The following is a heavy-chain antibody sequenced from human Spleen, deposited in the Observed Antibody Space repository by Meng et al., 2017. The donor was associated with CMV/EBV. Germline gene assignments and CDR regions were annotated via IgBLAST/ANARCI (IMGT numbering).Heavy chain of an antibody. CDR1: GGTFSGYY. CDR2: VNHSGST. J-gene: IGHJ4*02. D-gene: IGHD2-21*01. CDR3: ARLSIAYCGGDCYSYYFDY. V-gene: IGHV4-34*01. Sequence: SQTLSLTCAVYGGTFSGYYWTWIRQPPGKGLEWIGEVNHSGSTNYNPSLKSRVTISADTSKNQFSLRLSSVTAADTAVYYCARLSIAYCGGDCYSYYFDYWGQGTLVTVSS.